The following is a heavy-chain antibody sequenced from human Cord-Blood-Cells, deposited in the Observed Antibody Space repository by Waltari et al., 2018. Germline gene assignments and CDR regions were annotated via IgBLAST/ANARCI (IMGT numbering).Heavy chain of an antibody. V-gene: IGHV1-69*01. D-gene: IGHD2-2*01. CDR2: IIPIFGTA. CDR3: ARPSQYCSSTSCYAFDI. J-gene: IGHJ3*02. CDR1: GGTFSSYA. Sequence: QVQLVQSGAEVKKPGSSVKVSCKASGGTFSSYAISWVRPAPGQGLEWIGGIIPIFGTANYAQKFQGRVTITADESTSTAYMELSSLRSEDTAVYYCARPSQYCSSTSCYAFDIWGQGTMVTVSS.